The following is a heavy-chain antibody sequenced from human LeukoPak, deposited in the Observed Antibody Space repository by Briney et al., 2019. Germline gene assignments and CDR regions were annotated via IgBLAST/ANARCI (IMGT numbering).Heavy chain of an antibody. V-gene: IGHV4-4*07. D-gene: IGHD4-17*01. J-gene: IGHJ3*02. CDR3: ARDRYGAIDAFDI. CDR2: IYTSGST. Sequence: SETLSLTCTVSGGSISSYYWSWFRQPAGKGLEWIGRIYTSGSTNYNPSLKSRVTISVDKSKNQFSLKLSSVTAADTAVYYCARDRYGAIDAFDIWGQGTMVTVSS. CDR1: GGSISSYY.